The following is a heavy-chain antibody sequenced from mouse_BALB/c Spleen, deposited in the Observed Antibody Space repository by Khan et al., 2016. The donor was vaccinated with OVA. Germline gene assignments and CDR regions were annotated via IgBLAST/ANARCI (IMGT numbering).Heavy chain of an antibody. CDR2: ISSGGDYT. CDR1: RFTFSSYS. D-gene: IGHD4-1*01. Sequence: EVQLVESGGDLVKPGGSLKLSCAASRFTFSSYSMSWVCQTPDKRLEWVATISSGGDYTYYPDSVKGRFTISRDNAKNTLYLQMSSLKSEDTAMCYCASHLTGSFAYWGQGTLVTVSA. CDR3: ASHLTGSFAY. V-gene: IGHV5-6*01. J-gene: IGHJ3*01.